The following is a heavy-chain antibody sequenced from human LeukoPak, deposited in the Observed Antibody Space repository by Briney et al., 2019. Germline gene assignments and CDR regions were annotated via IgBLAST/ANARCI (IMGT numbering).Heavy chain of an antibody. V-gene: IGHV4-31*03. CDR1: GGSISSGGYY. CDR2: IYYSGST. J-gene: IGHJ5*02. CDR3: ARTPVGVAATRRLCWFDP. Sequence: SSQTLSLTCTVSGGSISSGGYYWSWIRQHPGKGLEWIGYIYYSGSTYYNPSLKSRVTISVDTSKNQFSLKLSSVTAADTAVYYCARTPVGVAATRRLCWFDPWGQGTLVTVSS. D-gene: IGHD2-15*01.